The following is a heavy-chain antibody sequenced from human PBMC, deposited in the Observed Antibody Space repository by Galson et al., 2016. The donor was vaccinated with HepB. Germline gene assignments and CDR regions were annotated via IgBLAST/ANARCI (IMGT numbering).Heavy chain of an antibody. J-gene: IGHJ6*03. CDR3: AREYFYRMDV. CDR2: INSGYST. CDR1: GFTFRKYY. D-gene: IGHD2/OR15-2a*01. V-gene: IGHV3-53*01. Sequence: SLRLSCAASGFTFRKYYMTWVRQAPGKGLEWVSVINSGYSTNYAASVQGRFIISRDNSKSTLYLQMDSLRAEDTAVYYCAREYFYRMDVWGKGTTVTVSS.